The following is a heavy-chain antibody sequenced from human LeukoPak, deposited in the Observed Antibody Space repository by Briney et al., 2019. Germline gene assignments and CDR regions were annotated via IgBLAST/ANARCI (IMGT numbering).Heavy chain of an antibody. V-gene: IGHV1-69*01. CDR1: GGTFSSYA. J-gene: IGHJ4*02. CDR3: ARDYGSGSYSPY. CDR2: IIPIFGTA. D-gene: IGHD3-10*01. Sequence: GSSVTVSCKASGGTFSSYAISWVRQAPGQGLEWMGGIIPIFGTANYAQKFQGRVTITADESTSTAYMELSSLRSEDTAVYYCARDYGSGSYSPYWGQGTLVTVSS.